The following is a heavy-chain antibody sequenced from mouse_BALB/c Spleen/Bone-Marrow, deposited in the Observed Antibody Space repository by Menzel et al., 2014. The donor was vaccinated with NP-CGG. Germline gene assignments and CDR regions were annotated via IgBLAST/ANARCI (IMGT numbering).Heavy chain of an antibody. CDR3: ARQGYGYVDFDV. V-gene: IGHV5-12-1*01. D-gene: IGHD1-2*01. CDR1: GFAFSSYD. Sequence: DVHLVESGGGLVKPGGSLKLSCAASGFAFSSYDMSWVRQTPEKRLEWVAYISSGGGSTYYPDTVKGRFTISRDNAKNTLYLQKSSLKSEDTAMYYCARQGYGYVDFDVWGAGTTVTVSS. J-gene: IGHJ1*01. CDR2: ISSGGGST.